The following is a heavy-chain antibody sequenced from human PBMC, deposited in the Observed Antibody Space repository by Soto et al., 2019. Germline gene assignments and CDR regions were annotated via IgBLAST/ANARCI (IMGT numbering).Heavy chain of an antibody. V-gene: IGHV1-18*01. CDR3: ARDDPPRYYDFWSGYYTGWFDP. CDR1: GYTFTSYG. Sequence: ASVKVSCKASGYTFTSYGISWVRQAPGQGLEWIGWISAYNGNTNYAQKLQGRVTMTTDTSTSTAYMELRSLRSDDTAVYYCARDDPPRYYDFWSGYYTGWFDPWGQGTLVTVSS. J-gene: IGHJ5*02. CDR2: ISAYNGNT. D-gene: IGHD3-3*01.